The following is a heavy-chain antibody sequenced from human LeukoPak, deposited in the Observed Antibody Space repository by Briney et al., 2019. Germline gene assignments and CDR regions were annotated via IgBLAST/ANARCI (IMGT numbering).Heavy chain of an antibody. J-gene: IGHJ6*02. V-gene: IGHV4-59*01. CDR2: IYYSGST. D-gene: IGHD2-15*01. Sequence: PSETLSLTCTVSGGSISSYYWSWIRQPPGKGLEWIGYIYYSGSTNYNPSLKSRVTISVDTSKNQFPLKLSSVTAADTAVYYCARYGCSGGSCYFAHSYYYGMDVWGQGTTVTVSS. CDR3: ARYGCSGGSCYFAHSYYYGMDV. CDR1: GGSISSYY.